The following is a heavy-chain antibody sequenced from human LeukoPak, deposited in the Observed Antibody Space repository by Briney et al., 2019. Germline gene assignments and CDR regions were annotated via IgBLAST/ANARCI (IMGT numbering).Heavy chain of an antibody. CDR3: TTLAVAAPRQAY. Sequence: SETLSLTCTVSGGSIDSSVYYWGWIRQPPGTGLEWVGSFYYSGKPYYHSSLKSRVTMSVDISKNQFSLRLTSMTAADTAVYYCTTLAVAAPRQAYWGQGTLVTVSA. V-gene: IGHV4-39*01. J-gene: IGHJ4*02. CDR2: FYYSGKP. D-gene: IGHD6-19*01. CDR1: GGSIDSSVYY.